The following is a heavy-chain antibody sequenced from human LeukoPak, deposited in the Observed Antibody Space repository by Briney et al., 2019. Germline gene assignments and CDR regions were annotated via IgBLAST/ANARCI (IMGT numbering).Heavy chain of an antibody. J-gene: IGHJ3*02. CDR2: ISYDGSNK. CDR1: GFTFSSYG. V-gene: IGHV3-30*18. CDR3: AKDGVLLRGHAFDI. Sequence: GGSLRLSCAASGFTFSSYGMHWVRQAPGKGLEWVAVISYDGSNKYYADSVKGRFTISRDNSKNTLYLQMNSLRAEDTAVYYCAKDGVLLRGHAFDIWGQGTMVTVSS. D-gene: IGHD3-10*01.